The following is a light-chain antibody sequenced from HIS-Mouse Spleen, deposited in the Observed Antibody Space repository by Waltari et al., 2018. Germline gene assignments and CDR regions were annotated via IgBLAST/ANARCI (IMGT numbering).Light chain of an antibody. CDR3: CSYAGSYTGV. Sequence: QSALTQPRSVSGSPGQSVTISCTGPSRDVGGYNYVSWSQQHPCKAPKLMLYDVSKRPSGVPDRFSGSKSGNTASLTISGLQAEDEADYYCCSYAGSYTGVFGTGTKVTVL. CDR2: DVS. V-gene: IGLV2-11*01. CDR1: SRDVGGYNY. J-gene: IGLJ1*01.